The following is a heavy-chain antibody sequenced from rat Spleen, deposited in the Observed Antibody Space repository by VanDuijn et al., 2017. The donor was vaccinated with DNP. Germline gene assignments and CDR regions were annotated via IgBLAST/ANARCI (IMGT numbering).Heavy chain of an antibody. CDR3: TRDRYTTDYYYVGVMDA. CDR2: MWYDGDS. V-gene: IGHV2-63*01. J-gene: IGHJ4*01. Sequence: QVQLKESGPGLVQPSETLSLTCTVSGFSLTSYSVSWVRQPSGKGPEWMGRMWYDGDSAYNSALKSRLSISRDTSKNQVFLKMNSLQTDDTGTYYCTRDRYTTDYYYVGVMDAWGQGASVTVSS. D-gene: IGHD1-6*01. CDR1: GFSLTSYS.